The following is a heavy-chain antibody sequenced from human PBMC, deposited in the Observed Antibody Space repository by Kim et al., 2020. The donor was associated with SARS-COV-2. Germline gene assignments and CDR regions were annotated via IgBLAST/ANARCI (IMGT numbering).Heavy chain of an antibody. J-gene: IGHJ4*01. CDR2: IDHSGST. CDR3: ARGRDHYVASTGIGWGY. Sequence: SETLSLTCAVYGGSFSGYYRSWIRQPPGKGLEWIGEIDHSGSTNYKVSLKSRVTISITTSKNQFSLKLNSGTAADTAVYWCARGRDHYVASTGIGWGYWGHGTLVTVSS. V-gene: IGHV4-34*01. D-gene: IGHD1-1*01. CDR1: GGSFSGYY.